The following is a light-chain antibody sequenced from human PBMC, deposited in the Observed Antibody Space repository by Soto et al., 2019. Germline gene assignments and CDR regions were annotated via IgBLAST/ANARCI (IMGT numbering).Light chain of an antibody. CDR2: DVS. Sequence: QSALTQPASVSGSPGQSITISCTGTSSDVGGYNYVSWYQQHPGKAPKLMIYDVSNRPSGVSNRFSGSKSGNMASLTISGLQAEDEADYYCSSYTSSSTLAYVFGTGTKVTVL. CDR3: SSYTSSSTLAYV. CDR1: SSDVGGYNY. J-gene: IGLJ1*01. V-gene: IGLV2-14*01.